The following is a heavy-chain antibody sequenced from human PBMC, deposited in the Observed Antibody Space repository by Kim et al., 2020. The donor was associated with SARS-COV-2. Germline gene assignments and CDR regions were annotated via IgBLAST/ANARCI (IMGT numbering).Heavy chain of an antibody. J-gene: IGHJ6*02. CDR1: GFTFSSYA. V-gene: IGHV3-23*01. D-gene: IGHD3-10*01. CDR3: AKMRVYYYGSGDGMDV. CDR2: ISGSGGST. Sequence: GGSLRLSCAASGFTFSSYAMSWVRQAPGKGLEWVSAISGSGGSTYYADSVKGRFTISRDNSKNTLYLQMNSLRAEDTAVYYCAKMRVYYYGSGDGMDVWGQGTTVTVSS.